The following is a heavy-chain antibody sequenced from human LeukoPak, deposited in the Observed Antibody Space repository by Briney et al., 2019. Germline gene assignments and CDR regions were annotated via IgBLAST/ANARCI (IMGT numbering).Heavy chain of an antibody. CDR2: ISSGSSAI. CDR3: ARGHTAVTRHFDF. Sequence: NPGGSLRLSCAASGFTFSNYWMSWVRQAPGKGLEWVSIISSGSSAIFSADALKGRFTISRDDAKNLLYLDMNSLRAEDTAVYYCARGHTAVTRHFDFWGQGTLVTVSS. CDR1: GFTFSNYW. J-gene: IGHJ4*02. D-gene: IGHD4-17*01. V-gene: IGHV3-21*01.